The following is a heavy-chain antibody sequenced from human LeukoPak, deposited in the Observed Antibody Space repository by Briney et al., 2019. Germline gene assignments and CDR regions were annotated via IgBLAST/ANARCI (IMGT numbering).Heavy chain of an antibody. CDR3: ARRNYYGSGSYCFDY. CDR1: GGSFSGYY. J-gene: IGHJ4*02. CDR2: INHSGST. D-gene: IGHD3-10*01. Sequence: RPSETLSLTCAVYGGSFSGYYWSWIRQPPGKGLEWIGEINHSGSTHYNPSLRSRVTLSVDTSKNQFSLKLSSWNAAGSAVYYCARRNYYGSGSYCFDYWGQGTLVTVSS. V-gene: IGHV4-34*01.